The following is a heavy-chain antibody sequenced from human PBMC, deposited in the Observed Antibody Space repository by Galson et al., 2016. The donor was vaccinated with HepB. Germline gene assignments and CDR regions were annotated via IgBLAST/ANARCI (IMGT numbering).Heavy chain of an antibody. V-gene: IGHV3-53*01. J-gene: IGHJ6*02. CDR2: IYSGGDT. Sequence: SLRLSCAASGFTVSDNYMNWVRQAPGKGLEWVSVIYSGGDTYYADSVKGRFTISRDNSKHTLYLQMNSLRAEDTAVYYCARDRWELPLHYVMAVWGQGTTVTVS. CDR3: ARDRWELPLHYVMAV. CDR1: GFTVSDNY. D-gene: IGHD1-26*01.